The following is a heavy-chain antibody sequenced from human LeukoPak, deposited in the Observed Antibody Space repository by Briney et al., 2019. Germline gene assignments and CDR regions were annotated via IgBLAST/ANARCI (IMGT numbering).Heavy chain of an antibody. J-gene: IGHJ4*02. CDR3: AFSSPGYCSGGTCYPFYFDY. CDR1: GYSFTSYW. D-gene: IGHD2-15*01. Sequence: GESLKISCKGPGYSFTSYWIGWVRQMPGKGLEWMGNIYPDDSDTKYSPSFQGQVTISADKSISTVYLQWYSLRASDTAIYYCAFSSPGYCSGGTCYPFYFDYWGQGTLVTVSS. V-gene: IGHV5-51*01. CDR2: IYPDDSDT.